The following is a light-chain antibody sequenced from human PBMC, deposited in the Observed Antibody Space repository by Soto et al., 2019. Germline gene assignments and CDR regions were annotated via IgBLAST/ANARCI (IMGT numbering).Light chain of an antibody. CDR2: YDS. V-gene: IGLV3-21*04. Sequence: SYELTQPPSVSVAPGKTARITCGGNNIGSKSVHWYQQKPGQAPVLVIYYDSDRPSGIPERFSGSNSGNTATLTISRVEAGDEADYYCQVWDSSSDAKGVFGGGTKLTVL. CDR3: QVWDSSSDAKGV. J-gene: IGLJ2*01. CDR1: NIGSKS.